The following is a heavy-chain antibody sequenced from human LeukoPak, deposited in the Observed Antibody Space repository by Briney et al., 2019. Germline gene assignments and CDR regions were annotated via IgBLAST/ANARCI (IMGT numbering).Heavy chain of an antibody. D-gene: IGHD1-26*01. V-gene: IGHV1-46*01. CDR3: ARGPAANSGSYYVGDN. J-gene: IGHJ4*02. CDR2: INPSGGST. CDR1: GYTFTSYY. Sequence: ASVKVSCKASGYTFTSYYMHWVRQAPGQGLEWMGIINPSGGSTSYAQKFQGRVTMTRDMSTSTVYMELSSLRAEDTAVYYCARGPAANSGSYYVGDNWGQGSLVIVSS.